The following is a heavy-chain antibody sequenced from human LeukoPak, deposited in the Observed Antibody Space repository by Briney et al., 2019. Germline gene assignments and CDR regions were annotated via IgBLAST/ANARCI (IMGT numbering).Heavy chain of an antibody. V-gene: IGHV1-69*04. CDR3: ARVVAATRCDY. J-gene: IGHJ4*02. CDR1: GGTFSSYA. D-gene: IGHD2-15*01. Sequence: SVKVSFKASGGTFSSYAICWVRQAPGQGLEWMGRIIPILGIANYAQKFQGRVTITADKSTSTAYMELSSLRSEDTAVYYCARVVAATRCDYWGQGTLVTVSS. CDR2: IIPILGIA.